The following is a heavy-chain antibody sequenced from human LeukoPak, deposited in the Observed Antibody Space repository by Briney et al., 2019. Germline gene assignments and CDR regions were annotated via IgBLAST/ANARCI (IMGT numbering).Heavy chain of an antibody. CDR2: INSDGSST. D-gene: IGHD5-24*01. Sequence: GGSLRLSCAASGFTFSSYWMHWVRQAPGKGLVWVSRINSDGSSTSYADSVKGRFTISRDNAKNTLYLQMNSLRAEDTAVYYCASEGDGYNFWYWGQGTLVTVPS. CDR3: ASEGDGYNFWY. V-gene: IGHV3-74*01. J-gene: IGHJ4*02. CDR1: GFTFSSYW.